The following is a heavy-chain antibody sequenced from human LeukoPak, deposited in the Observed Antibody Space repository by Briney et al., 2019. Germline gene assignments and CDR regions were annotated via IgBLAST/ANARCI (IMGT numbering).Heavy chain of an antibody. V-gene: IGHV3-64D*09. D-gene: IGHD5-18*01. CDR1: GFIFSNYA. J-gene: IGHJ3*02. Sequence: QTGGSLRLSCSASGFIFSNYAMHWVRQAPGKGLECVSGISINGGSTYYADSVKGRFTISRDNSKNTLFLQMSSLRAEDTAVYYCVKDYVDTAMLTGGRLGAFDIWGQGTMVTVSS. CDR2: ISINGGST. CDR3: VKDYVDTAMLTGGRLGAFDI.